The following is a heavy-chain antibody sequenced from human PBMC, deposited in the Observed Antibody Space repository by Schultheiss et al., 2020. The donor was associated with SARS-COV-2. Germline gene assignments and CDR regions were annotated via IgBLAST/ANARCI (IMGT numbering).Heavy chain of an antibody. V-gene: IGHV4-61*02. J-gene: IGHJ4*02. CDR3: ASQGYGSGIQGPIDY. Sequence: SETLSLTCTVSGGSISSGSYYWSWIRQHAGKGLEWIGRIYTSGSTNYNPSLKRRVTISVDTSKNQFSLKLSSVTAADTAVYYCASQGYGSGIQGPIDYWGQGTLVTVSS. CDR2: IYTSGST. CDR1: GGSISSGSYY. D-gene: IGHD3-10*01.